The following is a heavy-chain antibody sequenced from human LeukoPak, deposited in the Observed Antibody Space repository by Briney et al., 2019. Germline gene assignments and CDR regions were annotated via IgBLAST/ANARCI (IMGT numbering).Heavy chain of an antibody. CDR1: GFTFSNYW. CDR3: ARDPILRYGSGSYYTPHNWFDP. D-gene: IGHD3-10*01. J-gene: IGHJ5*02. CDR2: IRQDASEK. Sequence: PGGSLRLSCAASGFTFSNYWMFWVRQAPGKGLEWVADIRQDASEKYYVDSVKGRFTISRDNAKNSLYLQMNSLRAEDTAVYYCARDPILRYGSGSYYTPHNWFDPWGQGTLVTVSS. V-gene: IGHV3-7*01.